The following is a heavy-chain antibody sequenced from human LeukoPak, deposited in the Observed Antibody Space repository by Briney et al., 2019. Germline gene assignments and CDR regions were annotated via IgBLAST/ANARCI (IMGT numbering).Heavy chain of an antibody. Sequence: GRSLSLSCAASGFTFDNYAMHWVRQAPGKGLEWVSGISWNSGSIGYADSVKGRFTISRDNAKNSLYLQMNSLRAEDTALYYCAKEGHPDAFDIWGQGTMVTVSS. CDR1: GFTFDNYA. V-gene: IGHV3-9*01. J-gene: IGHJ3*02. CDR3: AKEGHPDAFDI. CDR2: ISWNSGSI.